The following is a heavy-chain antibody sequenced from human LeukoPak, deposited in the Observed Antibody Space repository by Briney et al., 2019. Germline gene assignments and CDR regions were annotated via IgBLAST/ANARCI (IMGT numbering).Heavy chain of an antibody. D-gene: IGHD1-26*01. J-gene: IGHJ4*02. CDR3: AKDRSGSYSQGLDY. V-gene: IGHV3-30*02. Sequence: GGSLRLSCAASGFIFSSYGMHWVRQAPGKGLEWVAFIRYDGTNKYYADSVKGRFTISRDNSKNTLYLLMNSLRAEDTAVYYCAKDRSGSYSQGLDYWGQGTLVTVSS. CDR2: IRYDGTNK. CDR1: GFIFSSYG.